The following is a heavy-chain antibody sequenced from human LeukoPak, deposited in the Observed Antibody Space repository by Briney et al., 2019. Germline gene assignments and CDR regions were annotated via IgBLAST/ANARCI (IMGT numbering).Heavy chain of an antibody. CDR3: AREGYCSSTSCYTRALDY. CDR2: ISGGGGST. Sequence: GGSLRLSCAASGFTFSSYAMTWVRHAPGKGLEWVSAISGGGGSTYHADSVKGRFTISGDNSKNTLYLQMNSLRAEDTAVYYCAREGYCSSTSCYTRALDYWGQGTLVTVSS. V-gene: IGHV3-23*01. CDR1: GFTFSSYA. D-gene: IGHD2-2*02. J-gene: IGHJ4*02.